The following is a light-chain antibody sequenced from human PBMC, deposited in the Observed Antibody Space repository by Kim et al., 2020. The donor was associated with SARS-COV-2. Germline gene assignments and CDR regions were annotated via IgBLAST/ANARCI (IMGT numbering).Light chain of an antibody. V-gene: IGKV1-9*01. Sequence: SVGERVTITGRASQGISSYLAWYQQKPGKAPNLLIYAVSTLQSGVPSRFSGSGSGTEFTLTFSSRQPEDFATYYCQQLNSYPYTFGQGTKLEI. J-gene: IGKJ2*01. CDR2: AVS. CDR3: QQLNSYPYT. CDR1: QGISSY.